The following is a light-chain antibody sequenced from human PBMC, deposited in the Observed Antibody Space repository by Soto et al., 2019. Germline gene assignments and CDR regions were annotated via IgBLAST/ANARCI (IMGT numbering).Light chain of an antibody. CDR2: ASS. J-gene: IGKJ5*01. CDR1: QGISSY. V-gene: IGKV1-9*01. Sequence: DIQLTQSPSFLSASVGDRVTISCRASQGISSYLAWYQQTPGQAPKLLIYASSTLLSGVPSRFSGSGSGTEFTLTIGSLQPEDFATYYCQQLNTFPVTFGQGTRLDI. CDR3: QQLNTFPVT.